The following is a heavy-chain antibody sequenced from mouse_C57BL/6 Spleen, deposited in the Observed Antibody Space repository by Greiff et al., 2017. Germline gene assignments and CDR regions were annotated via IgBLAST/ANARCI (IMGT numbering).Heavy chain of an antibody. CDR2: IDPENGDT. D-gene: IGHD3-2*02. V-gene: IGHV14-4*01. Sequence: EVMLVESGAELVRPGASVKLSCTASGFNIKDDYMHWVKQRPEQGLEWIGWIDPENGDTEYASKFQGKATITADTSSNTAYLQLSSLTSEDTAVYYCTTDSSGPNYWGQGTTLTVSS. J-gene: IGHJ2*01. CDR3: TTDSSGPNY. CDR1: GFNIKDDY.